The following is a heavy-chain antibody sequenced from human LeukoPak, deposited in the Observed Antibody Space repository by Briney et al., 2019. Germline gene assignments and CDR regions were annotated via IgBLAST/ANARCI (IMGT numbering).Heavy chain of an antibody. Sequence: SETLSLTCSVSGGSISSSSYYWGWIRQPPGKGLEWIGSIYYSGSTYHNPSLKSRVTISVDTSKNQFSLRLSSVSAADTAVYYCTRVRYCSSTSCYGWGYFDYWGQGTLVTVSS. CDR3: TRVRYCSSTSCYGWGYFDY. CDR2: IYYSGST. CDR1: GGSISSSSYY. V-gene: IGHV4-39*01. J-gene: IGHJ4*02. D-gene: IGHD2-2*01.